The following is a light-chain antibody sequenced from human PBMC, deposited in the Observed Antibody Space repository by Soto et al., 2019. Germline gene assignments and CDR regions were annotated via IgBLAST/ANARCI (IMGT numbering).Light chain of an antibody. J-gene: IGKJ5*01. V-gene: IGKV3-15*01. CDR1: QSVNFN. CDR3: QQYNNWPPIT. CDR2: GAS. Sequence: EIVMTQSAATLSVSPGERATLSCSPSQSVNFNLAWYQQKPGQAPRLLIYGASTRATGIPARFSGSGSGTEFALTISSLQSEDFAVYYCQQYNNWPPITFGQGTRLEIK.